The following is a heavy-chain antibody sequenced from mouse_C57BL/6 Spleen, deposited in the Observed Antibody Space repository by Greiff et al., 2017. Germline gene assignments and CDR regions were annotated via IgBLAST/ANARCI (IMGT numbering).Heavy chain of an antibody. CDR2: INPDYGTT. CDR1: GYSFTDYN. CDR3: ASHYDGYYSFDY. V-gene: IGHV1-39*01. D-gene: IGHD2-3*01. J-gene: IGHJ2*01. Sequence: VQLQQSGPELVKPGASVKISCKASGYSFTDYNMNWVKQSNGKSLEWIGVINPDYGTTSYNQKFKGKATLTVDKSSRTAYMQLNSLTSEDSAVYNCASHYDGYYSFDYWGQGTTLTVSS.